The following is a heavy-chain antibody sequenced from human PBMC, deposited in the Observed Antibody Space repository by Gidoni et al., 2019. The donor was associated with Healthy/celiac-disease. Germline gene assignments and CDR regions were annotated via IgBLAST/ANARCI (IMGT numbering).Heavy chain of an antibody. D-gene: IGHD2-21*02. V-gene: IGHV4-61*02. Sequence: QVQLQESGPGLVKPSQTLSLTCTVSGGSISSGSYYWSWIRQPAGKGLEWIGRIYTSGSTNYNPSLKSRVTISVDTSKNQFSLKLSSVTAADTAVYYCARDRRCGGDCYSAPFDPWGQGTLVTVSS. CDR3: ARDRRCGGDCYSAPFDP. CDR1: GGSISSGSYY. CDR2: IYTSGST. J-gene: IGHJ5*02.